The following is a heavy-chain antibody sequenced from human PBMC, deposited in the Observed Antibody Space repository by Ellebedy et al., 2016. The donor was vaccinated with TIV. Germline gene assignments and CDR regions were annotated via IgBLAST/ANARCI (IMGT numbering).Heavy chain of an antibody. J-gene: IGHJ5*02. CDR3: AREGESMVRGVNNWFDP. CDR2: INHSGST. Sequence: SETLSLTXAVYGGSFSGYYWSWIRQPPGKGLEWIGEINHSGSTNYNPSLKSRVTISVDTSKNQFSLKLSSVTAADTAVYYCAREGESMVRGVNNWFDPWGQGTLVTVSS. D-gene: IGHD3-10*01. V-gene: IGHV4-34*01. CDR1: GGSFSGYY.